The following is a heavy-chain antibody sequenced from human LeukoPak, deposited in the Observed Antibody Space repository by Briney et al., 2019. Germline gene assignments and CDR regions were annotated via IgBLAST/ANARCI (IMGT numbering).Heavy chain of an antibody. CDR2: ISGSGHST. CDR3: ARARRDGYNSVGFQH. Sequence: GGSLRLSCAASGFTFSNYGMNWVRQAPGKGLEWVSAISGSGHSTYYADSVKGRFTISRDNSKNTLYLQMNSLRAEDTAVYYCARARRDGYNSVGFQHWGQGTLVTVSS. CDR1: GFTFSNYG. J-gene: IGHJ1*01. D-gene: IGHD5-24*01. V-gene: IGHV3-23*01.